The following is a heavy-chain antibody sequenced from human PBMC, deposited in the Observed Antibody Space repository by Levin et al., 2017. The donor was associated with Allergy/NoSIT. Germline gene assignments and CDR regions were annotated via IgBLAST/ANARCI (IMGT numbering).Heavy chain of an antibody. CDR3: ARGGAGGSYYFFAY. J-gene: IGHJ4*02. V-gene: IGHV1-2*02. CDR1: GYTFTGYY. D-gene: IGHD1-26*01. Sequence: GESLKISCKASGYTFTGYYMHWVRQAPGQGLEWMGWINPNSGGTNYAQKFQGRVTMTRDTSISTAYMELSRLRSDDTAVYYCARGGAGGSYYFFAYWGQGTLVTVSS. CDR2: INPNSGGT.